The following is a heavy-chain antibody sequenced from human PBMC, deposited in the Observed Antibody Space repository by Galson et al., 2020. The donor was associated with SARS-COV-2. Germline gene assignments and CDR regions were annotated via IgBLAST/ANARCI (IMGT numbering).Heavy chain of an antibody. D-gene: IGHD3-22*01. V-gene: IGHV3-21*04. CDR1: GFTFSSYS. CDR2: ITDSSSYI. Sequence: GESLKISCAASGFTFSSYSMNWVRQAPGKGLEWVSAITDSSSYIYYADSVKGRFTISRDNAKNSLYLQMNSLRAEDTTVYYCATQEFYCGSSGYEESDYGMDVWGQGTTVTVSS. J-gene: IGHJ6*02. CDR3: ATQEFYCGSSGYEESDYGMDV.